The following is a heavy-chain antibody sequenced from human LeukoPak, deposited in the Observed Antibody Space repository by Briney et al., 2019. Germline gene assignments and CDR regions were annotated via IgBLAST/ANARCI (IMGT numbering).Heavy chain of an antibody. CDR1: GFTFDDYG. D-gene: IGHD6-6*01. CDR2: INWNGGST. V-gene: IGHV3-20*04. J-gene: IGHJ4*02. CDR3: ARDQSGGIAARRGFDC. Sequence: GGSLRLSCAASGFTFDDYGMSWVRQAPGKGLEWVSGINWNGGSTGYADSVKGRFTISRDNAKNSLYLQMNSLRAEDTALYYCARDQSGGIAARRGFDCWGQGTLVTVSS.